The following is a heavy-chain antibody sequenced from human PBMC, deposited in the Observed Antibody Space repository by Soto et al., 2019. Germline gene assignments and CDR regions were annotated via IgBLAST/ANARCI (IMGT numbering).Heavy chain of an antibody. CDR2: LTADGDTT. D-gene: IGHD2-21*01. Sequence: GGSLRLSCGNSGLTFSSYAMTWVRQAPGKGLEWVSSLTADGDTTYYADPVKGRFTISRDNSKNMLYLQMNTLRAEDTAVYYCAKDQEFQVLRGYFGCWGQGALVTVSS. J-gene: IGHJ4*02. V-gene: IGHV3-23*01. CDR3: AKDQEFQVLRGYFGC. CDR1: GLTFSSYA.